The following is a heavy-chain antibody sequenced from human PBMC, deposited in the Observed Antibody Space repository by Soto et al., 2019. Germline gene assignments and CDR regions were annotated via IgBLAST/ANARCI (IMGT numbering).Heavy chain of an antibody. J-gene: IGHJ5*02. D-gene: IGHD1-7*01. CDR3: ARDRRSITGTPNWFDP. CDR1: GDRVSRNSSA. CDR2: TYYRSKWYN. Sequence: PSQTLPLTCAISGDRVSRNSSAWNWIRPSPSRGLEWLGRTYYRSKWYNDYAVSVKSRITINPDTSKNQFSLQLNSVTPEDTAVYYCARDRRSITGTPNWFDPWGQGTLVTVSS. V-gene: IGHV6-1*01.